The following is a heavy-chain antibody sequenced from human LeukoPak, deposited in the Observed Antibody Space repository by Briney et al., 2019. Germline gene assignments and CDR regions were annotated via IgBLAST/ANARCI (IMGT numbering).Heavy chain of an antibody. CDR1: GFTFSSYA. D-gene: IGHD2-15*01. Sequence: PGGPLRLSCAASGFTFSSYAMSWVRQAPGKGLEWVSAISGSGGSTYYADSVKGRFTISRDNSKNTLYLQMNSLRAEDTAVYYCAKGLGYCSGGSCYPRAFDYWGQGTLVTVSS. CDR3: AKGLGYCSGGSCYPRAFDY. V-gene: IGHV3-23*01. CDR2: ISGSGGST. J-gene: IGHJ4*02.